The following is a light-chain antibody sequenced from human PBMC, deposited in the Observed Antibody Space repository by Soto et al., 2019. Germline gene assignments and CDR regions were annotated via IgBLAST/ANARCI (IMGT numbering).Light chain of an antibody. CDR2: YDS. V-gene: IGLV3-21*04. Sequence: SYELTQSPSASVAPEKTATITCGGNNIGNKRVHWYRQKPGQAPVLLISYDSDRPSGIPERFSGSNSENTATLTISRVEAGDEADYYCQVWDIMTDNYVFGSGTKLTVL. CDR1: NIGNKR. CDR3: QVWDIMTDNYV. J-gene: IGLJ1*01.